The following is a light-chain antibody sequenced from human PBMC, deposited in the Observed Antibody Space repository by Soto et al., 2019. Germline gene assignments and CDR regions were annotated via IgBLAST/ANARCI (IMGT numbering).Light chain of an antibody. V-gene: IGLV1-44*01. CDR1: SSNIGSDT. Sequence: QSMLTQPPLASGTTGRRVTISCSGSSSNIGSDTVNWYQQLPGTAPKLLIYSSDQRPSGVPDRFSGSKSGTSASLAISGLQSEDEADYYCAAWDDSLNVVVFGGGTQLTVL. J-gene: IGLJ2*01. CDR2: SSD. CDR3: AAWDDSLNVVV.